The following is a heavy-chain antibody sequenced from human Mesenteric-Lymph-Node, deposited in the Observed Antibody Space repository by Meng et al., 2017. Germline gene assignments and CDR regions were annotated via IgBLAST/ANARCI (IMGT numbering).Heavy chain of an antibody. J-gene: IGHJ4*02. CDR1: GFTFSSYE. CDR3: ANGLWSEKYYSPLDY. CDR2: ISSSGSTI. D-gene: IGHD3-10*01. V-gene: IGHV3-48*03. Sequence: GESLKISCAASGFTFSSYEMNWVRQAPGKGLEWVSYISSSGSTIYYADSVKGRFTISRDNAKNSLYLQMNSLRAEDTALYYCANGLWSEKYYSPLDYWGQGTLVTVSS.